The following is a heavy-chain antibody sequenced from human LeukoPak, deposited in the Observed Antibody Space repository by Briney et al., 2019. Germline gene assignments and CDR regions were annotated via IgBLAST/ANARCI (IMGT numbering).Heavy chain of an antibody. J-gene: IGHJ5*02. V-gene: IGHV1-69*13. CDR1: GGTFSSYA. D-gene: IGHD3-10*01. Sequence: EASVKVSCKASGGTFSSYAISWVRQAPGQGLEWMGGIIPIFGTANYAQKFQGRVTITGDESTSTAYMELSSLRSEDTAVYYCARGYYGSGSYYNTTNWFDPWGQGTLVTVSS. CDR3: ARGYYGSGSYYNTTNWFDP. CDR2: IIPIFGTA.